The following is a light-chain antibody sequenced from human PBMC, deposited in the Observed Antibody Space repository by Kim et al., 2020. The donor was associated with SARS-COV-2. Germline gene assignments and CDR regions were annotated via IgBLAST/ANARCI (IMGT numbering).Light chain of an antibody. CDR1: QSLTYNY. CDR3: QQYDRTPLT. Sequence: SPGERATLSCRASQSLTYNYLAWYQQIPGQTPRLLIYGASSRATGIPDKFSGSGSGTYFTLTISRLEPEDFAVYYCQQYDRTPLTFGGGTKVDIK. J-gene: IGKJ4*01. V-gene: IGKV3-20*01. CDR2: GAS.